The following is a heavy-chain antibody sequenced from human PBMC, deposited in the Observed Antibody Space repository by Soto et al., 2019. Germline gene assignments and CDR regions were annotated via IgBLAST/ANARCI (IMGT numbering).Heavy chain of an antibody. CDR1: GGSISSSSYY. CDR3: ATNYAYYYYYGMDS. J-gene: IGHJ6*02. CDR2: IYYSGST. D-gene: IGHD4-4*01. Sequence: SETLSLTCTVSGGSISSSSYYWGWIRQPPGKGLEWIGSIYYSGSTYYNPSLKSRVTISVDTSKNQFSLKLSSVTAADTAEYYCATNYAYYYYYGMDSWGRGTTVSVSS. V-gene: IGHV4-39*01.